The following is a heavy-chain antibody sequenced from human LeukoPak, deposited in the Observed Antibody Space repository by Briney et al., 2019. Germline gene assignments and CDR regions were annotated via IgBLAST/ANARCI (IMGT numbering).Heavy chain of an antibody. J-gene: IGHJ6*03. CDR2: IYYSGNT. CDR3: ARGVLLWFGESYYYYYMDV. D-gene: IGHD3-10*01. V-gene: IGHV4-31*03. Sequence: SQTLSLTCTVAGGSITSGGFCWSWIRQHPGKGLEWIGHIYYSGNTYYNPSLKSRVLMSVDTSKNQFSLKLSSVTAADTAVYYCARGVLLWFGESYYYYYMDVWGKGTTVIVSS. CDR1: GGSITSGGFC.